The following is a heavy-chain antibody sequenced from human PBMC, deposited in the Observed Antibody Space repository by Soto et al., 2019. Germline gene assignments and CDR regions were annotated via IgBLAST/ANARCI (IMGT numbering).Heavy chain of an antibody. J-gene: IGHJ4*02. CDR2: IKSKTEGGTT. D-gene: IGHD2-8*01. CDR1: GFTFGKAL. CDR3: SGYCTNGVCYRDY. Sequence: EVQLVESGGGLVKPGGSLGLSCAASGFTFGKALMTWFGQAPGKGLEWMGRIKSKTEGGTTDYAAPVKGRFTISRDDSKNTLYLQMNSLKSEDTAVYYCSGYCTNGVCYRDYWGQGTLVTVSS. V-gene: IGHV3-15*01.